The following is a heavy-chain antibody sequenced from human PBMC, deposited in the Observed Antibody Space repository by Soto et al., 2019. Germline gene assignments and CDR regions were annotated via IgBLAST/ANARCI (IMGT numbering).Heavy chain of an antibody. J-gene: IGHJ4*02. D-gene: IGHD3-3*01. CDR3: ARDRWGDYDFWSGSPTNGYFDY. CDR1: GYTFTCYG. V-gene: IGHV1-18*01. Sequence: ASVKVSCKASGYTFTCYGISWVRQAPGQGLEWMRWISAYNGNTNYAQKLQGRVTMTTDTSTSTAYMELRSLRSDDTAVYYCARDRWGDYDFWSGSPTNGYFDYWGQGTQVTVS. CDR2: ISAYNGNT.